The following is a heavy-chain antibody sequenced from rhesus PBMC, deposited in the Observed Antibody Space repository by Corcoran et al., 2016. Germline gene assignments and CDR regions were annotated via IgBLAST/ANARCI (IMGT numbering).Heavy chain of an antibody. D-gene: IGHD2-39*02. V-gene: IGHV3-136*01. CDR1: AFTFSDYY. J-gene: IGHJ4*01. CDR2: IIWSSSCV. Sequence: EVQLVESGGGLVQPGGSMRLSCAASAFTFSDYYMSWVLQAPGKGLGWVSSIIWSSSCVYYADYVKGRVTISRDNAKNSLSLQMNSLITEDTAVYYCTRGGYCSGGVCYRYYFDYWGQGVLVTVSS. CDR3: TRGGYCSGGVCYRYYFDY.